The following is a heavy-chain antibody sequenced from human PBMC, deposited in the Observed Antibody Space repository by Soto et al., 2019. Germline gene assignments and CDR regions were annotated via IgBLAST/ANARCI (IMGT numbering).Heavy chain of an antibody. CDR1: GFTFSSYS. D-gene: IGHD2-2*03. V-gene: IGHV3-21*01. Sequence: PGGSLRLSCAASGFTFSSYSMNWVRQAPGKGLEWVSSISSSSSYIYYADSVKGRFTISRDNAKNSLYLQMNSLRAEDTAVYYCARDGYCSSTSCYAAGGSYYYYGMDVWGQGTTVTVS. CDR2: ISSSSSYI. J-gene: IGHJ6*02. CDR3: ARDGYCSSTSCYAAGGSYYYYGMDV.